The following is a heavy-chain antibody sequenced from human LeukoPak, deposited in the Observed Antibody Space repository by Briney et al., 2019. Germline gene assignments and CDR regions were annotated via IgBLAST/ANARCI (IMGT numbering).Heavy chain of an antibody. Sequence: GGSLRLSCAASGFTFSNAWMSWVRQAPGKGLEWVGRIKSKTDGGTTDYAAPVKGRFTISRDDSKNTLYLQMNSLTTEDTAVYYCTTLMTTVTPPLDYWGQGTLVTVSS. D-gene: IGHD4-17*01. CDR2: IKSKTDGGTT. CDR3: TTLMTTVTPPLDY. CDR1: GFTFSNAW. J-gene: IGHJ4*02. V-gene: IGHV3-15*01.